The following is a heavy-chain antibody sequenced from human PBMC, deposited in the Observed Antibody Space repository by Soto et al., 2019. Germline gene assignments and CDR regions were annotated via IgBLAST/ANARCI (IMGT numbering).Heavy chain of an antibody. CDR2: ISYDGSNK. J-gene: IGHJ4*02. V-gene: IGHV3-30*18. D-gene: IGHD3-22*01. Sequence: SLXLSCAAXXFTFSXXXXHGVRQAPGKELEWVAVISYDGSNKYYADSVKGRFTISRDNSKNTLYLQMNRLRAEDTAVYYCAKSHRPRYYYDSSGYSXWTYFDYWGQGTLVTVSS. CDR3: AKSHRPRYYYDSSGYSXWTYFDY. CDR1: XFTFSXXX.